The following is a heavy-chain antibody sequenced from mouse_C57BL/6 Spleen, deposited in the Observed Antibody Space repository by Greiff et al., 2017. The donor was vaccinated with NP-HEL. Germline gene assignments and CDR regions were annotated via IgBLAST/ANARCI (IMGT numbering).Heavy chain of an antibody. CDR3: ARDYYGRYWYFDV. CDR1: GFTFSDYY. V-gene: IGHV5-16*01. J-gene: IGHJ1*03. Sequence: EVKLMESEGGLVQPGSSMKLSCTASGFTFSDYYMAWVRQVPEKGLEWVANINYDGSSTYYLDSLKSRFIISRDNAKNILYLQMSSLKSEDTATYYCARDYYGRYWYFDVWGTGTTVTVSS. CDR2: INYDGSST. D-gene: IGHD1-1*01.